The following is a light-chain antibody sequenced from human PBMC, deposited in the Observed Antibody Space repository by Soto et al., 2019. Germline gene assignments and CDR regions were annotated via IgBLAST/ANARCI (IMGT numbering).Light chain of an antibody. CDR3: QQYDNLPLT. CDR1: QDISNY. CDR2: DAS. J-gene: IGKJ4*01. Sequence: DIQMTQSPSSLSASVGDRVTITCQASQDISNYLNWYQRKPGKAPKLLIYDASYLETGVPSRFSGSGSGTDFTFTISSLQPEDIATYYCQQYDNLPLTFGGGTKVDIK. V-gene: IGKV1-33*01.